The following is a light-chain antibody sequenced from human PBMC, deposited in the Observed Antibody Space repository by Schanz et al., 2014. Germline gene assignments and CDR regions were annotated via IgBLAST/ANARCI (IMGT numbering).Light chain of an antibody. CDR2: DAS. CDR3: QQRSNWPPMYS. CDR1: QSVSSY. J-gene: IGKJ2*03. V-gene: IGKV3-11*01. Sequence: EIVLTQSPATLSLSPGERATLSCRASQSVSSYLAWYQLKPGQAPRLLIYDASNRATGIPARFSGSGSGTEFTLTISSLQSEDFAVYYCQQRSNWPPMYSFGQGTKLEIK.